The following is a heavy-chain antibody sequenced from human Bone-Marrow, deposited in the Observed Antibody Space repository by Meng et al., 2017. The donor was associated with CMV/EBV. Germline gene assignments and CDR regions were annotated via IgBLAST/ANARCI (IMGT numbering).Heavy chain of an antibody. CDR1: GYTFTSSG. CDR3: ARPEYSSESSVY. Sequence: QVQLGQSGAEVTTPAVSGNFSCNASGYTFTSSGISCVRQAPGQGLEWMGWISAYNGNTNYAQKLQGRVTMTTDTSTSTAYMELRSLRSDDTAVYYCARPEYSSESSVYWGQGTLVTVSS. D-gene: IGHD6-19*01. V-gene: IGHV1-18*01. CDR2: ISAYNGNT. J-gene: IGHJ4*02.